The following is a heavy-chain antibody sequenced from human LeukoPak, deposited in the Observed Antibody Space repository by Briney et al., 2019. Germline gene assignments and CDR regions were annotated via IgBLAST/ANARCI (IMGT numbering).Heavy chain of an antibody. J-gene: IGHJ5*02. CDR3: ARHSSRAVAGRPNWFDP. V-gene: IGHV4-39*01. CDR1: GGSISSSSYY. D-gene: IGHD6-19*01. Sequence: SETLSLTCTVSGGSISSSSYYWGWIRQPPGKGPEWIGSIYYSGSTYYNPSLKSRVTISVDTSKNQFSLKLSSVTAADTAVYYCARHSSRAVAGRPNWFDPWGQGTLVTVSS. CDR2: IYYSGST.